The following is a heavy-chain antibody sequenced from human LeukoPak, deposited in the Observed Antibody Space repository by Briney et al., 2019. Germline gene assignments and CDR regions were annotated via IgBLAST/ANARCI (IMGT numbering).Heavy chain of an antibody. CDR1: GGTFSSYA. Sequence: ASVKVSCKASGGTFSSYAISWVRQAPGQGLERMGGIIPIFGTANYAQKFQGRVTITTDESTSTAYMELSSLRSEDTAVYYCARGGYCSSTSCYTPPYNWFDPWGQGTLVTVSS. CDR3: ARGGYCSSTSCYTPPYNWFDP. CDR2: IIPIFGTA. D-gene: IGHD2-2*02. V-gene: IGHV1-69*05. J-gene: IGHJ5*02.